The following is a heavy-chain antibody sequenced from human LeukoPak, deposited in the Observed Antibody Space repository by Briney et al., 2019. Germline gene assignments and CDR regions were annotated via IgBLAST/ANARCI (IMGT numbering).Heavy chain of an antibody. J-gene: IGHJ1*01. CDR2: IWYDGSNT. V-gene: IGHV3-33*06. Sequence: PGGSLRLSCAASGFTFRTYVMHWVRQAPGKGLEWVALIWYDGSNTYYADSVKGRFTISRDNSQNTLYLQMNSLRVEDTAVYYCAKPGETGSTIQYFQHWGRGTLVTVSS. CDR3: AKPGETGSTIQYFQH. D-gene: IGHD3-16*01. CDR1: GFTFRTYV.